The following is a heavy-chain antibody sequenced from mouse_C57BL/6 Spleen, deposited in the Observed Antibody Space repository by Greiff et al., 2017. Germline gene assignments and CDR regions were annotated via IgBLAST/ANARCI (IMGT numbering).Heavy chain of an antibody. D-gene: IGHD1-1*01. CDR3: ARRDYYGSSFWFAY. J-gene: IGHJ3*01. CDR2: IYPGDGDT. V-gene: IGHV1-80*01. CDR1: GYAFSSYW. Sequence: VQLQQSGAELVKPGASVKISCKASGYAFSSYWMNWVKQRPGKGLEWIGQIYPGDGDTNYNGKFKGKATLTADKSSSTAYMQLSSLTSEDSAVYFCARRDYYGSSFWFAYWGQGTLVTVSA.